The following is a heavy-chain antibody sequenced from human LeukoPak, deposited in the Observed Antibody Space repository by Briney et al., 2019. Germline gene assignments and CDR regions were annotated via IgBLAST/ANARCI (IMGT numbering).Heavy chain of an antibody. CDR2: TSSSSSTI. CDR1: GFTFSSYS. V-gene: IGHV3-48*02. J-gene: IGHJ4*02. D-gene: IGHD2-21*02. Sequence: GGSLRLSCAASGFTFSSYSMNWVRQAPGKGLEWVSYTSSSSSTIYYADSVKGRFTISRDNAKNSLYLQMNSLRDEDTAVYYCATAYCGGDCFYGSDYWGQGTLVTVSS. CDR3: ATAYCGGDCFYGSDY.